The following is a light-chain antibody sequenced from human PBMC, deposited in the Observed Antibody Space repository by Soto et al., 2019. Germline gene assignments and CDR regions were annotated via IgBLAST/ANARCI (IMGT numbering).Light chain of an antibody. J-gene: IGKJ1*01. CDR3: QQYSTYSST. V-gene: IGKV1-5*03. CDR1: QSISSW. Sequence: DIQMTQSPSTLSASVGDRVTITCRASQSISSWLAWYQQKPGKAPKLLIYKASNLESGVPSRFSGSGSGTEFTLTISSLQPDDFATYYCQQYSTYSSTFGQGTQVDIK. CDR2: KAS.